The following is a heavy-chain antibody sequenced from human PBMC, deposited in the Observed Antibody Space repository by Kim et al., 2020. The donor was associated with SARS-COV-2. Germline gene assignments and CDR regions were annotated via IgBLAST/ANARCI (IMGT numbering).Heavy chain of an antibody. D-gene: IGHD1-7*01. V-gene: IGHV3-23*01. CDR2: ISGNAEGA. CDR1: GLTISRYG. Sequence: GGSLRLSCETSGLTISRYGMYWVRQAPGKGLEWVTGISGNAEGANYADSVKCRFTVSRDDTKKTLYLQMNSLRAEDTAVDYCAKERDSSSKELYDYYGMAVWGQGTPVTVSS. J-gene: IGHJ6*02. CDR3: AKERDSSSKELYDYYGMAV.